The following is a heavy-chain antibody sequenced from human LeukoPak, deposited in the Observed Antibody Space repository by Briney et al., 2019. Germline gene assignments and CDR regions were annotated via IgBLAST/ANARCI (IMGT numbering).Heavy chain of an antibody. D-gene: IGHD4-17*01. CDR2: ISSSSSYI. CDR1: GFTFSSYG. J-gene: IGHJ4*02. Sequence: RAGGSLRLSCAASGFTFSSYGMHWVRQAPGKGLEWVSSISSSSSYIYYADSVKGRFTISRDNAKNSLYLQMNSLRAEDTAVYYCARDHDSHDYGDPYYFDYWGQGTLVTVSS. CDR3: ARDHDSHDYGDPYYFDY. V-gene: IGHV3-21*01.